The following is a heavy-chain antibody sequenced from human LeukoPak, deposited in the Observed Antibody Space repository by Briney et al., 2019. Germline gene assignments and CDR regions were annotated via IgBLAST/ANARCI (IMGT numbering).Heavy chain of an antibody. J-gene: IGHJ4*02. V-gene: IGHV1-69*05. CDR2: IIPIFGTA. CDR3: ARSGIPNYDFWSGPFDY. Sequence: SVKVSCKASGGTFSSYAISWVRQAPGQGLEWMARIIPIFGTANYAQKFQGRVTITTDESTSTAYMELSSLRSEDTAVYYCARSGIPNYDFWSGPFDYWGQGTLVTVSS. CDR1: GGTFSSYA. D-gene: IGHD3-3*01.